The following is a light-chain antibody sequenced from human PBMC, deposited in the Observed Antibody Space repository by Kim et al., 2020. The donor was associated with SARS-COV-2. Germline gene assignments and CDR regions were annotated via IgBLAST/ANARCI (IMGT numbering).Light chain of an antibody. Sequence: EIVLTQSPGTLSLSPGERATLSCRASKSVSSSYLAWYQQKPGQAPRLLIYGASSRATGIPDRFSGSGSGTDFTLTISRLEPEDFAVYYCQQYGSSPPETFGQGTKLEI. J-gene: IGKJ2*01. V-gene: IGKV3-20*01. CDR1: KSVSSSY. CDR2: GAS. CDR3: QQYGSSPPET.